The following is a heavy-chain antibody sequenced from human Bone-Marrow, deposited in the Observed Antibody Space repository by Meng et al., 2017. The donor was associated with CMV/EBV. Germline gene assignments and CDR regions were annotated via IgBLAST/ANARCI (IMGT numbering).Heavy chain of an antibody. V-gene: IGHV4-59*01. CDR1: GGSFSGYY. D-gene: IGHD1-26*01. CDR2: IYYSGST. Sequence: SETLSLTCAVYGGSFSGYYWSWIRQPPGKGLEWIGYIYYSGSTNYNPSLKSRVTISVDTSKNQFSLKLSSVTAADTAVYYCAGSGSHLDTFDYWGQGTLVTVSS. J-gene: IGHJ4*02. CDR3: AGSGSHLDTFDY.